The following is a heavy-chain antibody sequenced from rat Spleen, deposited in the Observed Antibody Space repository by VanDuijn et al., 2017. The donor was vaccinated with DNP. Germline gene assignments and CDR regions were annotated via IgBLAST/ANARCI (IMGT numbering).Heavy chain of an antibody. Sequence: EVQLVESGGGPVQPGRSMKISCEASGFIFSNFWMTWIRQAPGKGLEWVASISNTGDNTYYSDSVKGRFSLSRDNAQSTLYLQVKSLRYEDTATYFCTSNPHIRTGAPFDYLRRGVMVTVSS. CDR1: GFIFSNFW. V-gene: IGHV5-31*01. J-gene: IGHJ2*01. D-gene: IGHD3-8*01. CDR2: ISNTGDNT. CDR3: TSNPHIRTGAPFDY.